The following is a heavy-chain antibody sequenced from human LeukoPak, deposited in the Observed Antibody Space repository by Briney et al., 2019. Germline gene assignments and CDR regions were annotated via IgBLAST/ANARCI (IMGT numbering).Heavy chain of an antibody. D-gene: IGHD1-26*01. V-gene: IGHV1-2*02. J-gene: IGHJ3*02. Sequence: ASVRVSCKASGYTFTGYYIHWVRQAPGQGLEWMGWINPNSGDTNYAQKFQGRVSMTRDTSITTAYMELSRLRSDDTAVYYCARSEKLGGGQSFDIWGRGIIVTVSS. CDR1: GYTFTGYY. CDR3: ARSEKLGGGQSFDI. CDR2: INPNSGDT.